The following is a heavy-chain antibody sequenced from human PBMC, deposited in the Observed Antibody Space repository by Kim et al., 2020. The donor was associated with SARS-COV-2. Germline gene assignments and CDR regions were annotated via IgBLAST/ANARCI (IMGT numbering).Heavy chain of an antibody. J-gene: IGHJ5*02. Sequence: GESLKISCKGSGYSFTSYWISWVRQMPGKGLEWMGRIDPSDSYTNYSPSFQGHATISADKSISTAYLQWSSLKASDTAMYYCARHLEGYCSGGSCLNWFDPWGQGTLVTVSS. CDR3: ARHLEGYCSGGSCLNWFDP. CDR1: GYSFTSYW. V-gene: IGHV5-10-1*01. CDR2: IDPSDSYT. D-gene: IGHD2-15*01.